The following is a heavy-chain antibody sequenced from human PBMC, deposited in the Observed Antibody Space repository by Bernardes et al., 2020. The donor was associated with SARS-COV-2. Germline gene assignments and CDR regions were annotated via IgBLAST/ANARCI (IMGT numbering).Heavy chain of an antibody. V-gene: IGHV3-53*01. CDR2: IYSGGRT. CDR1: GFPVTKNF. J-gene: IGHJ6*03. CDR3: ARASLGTYFSPWTYDMDV. Sequence: GGSLRLSCAVSGFPVTKNFMTWARQAPGKGLEWVSLIYSGGRTYYADSVKGRFTISRDNSKNTLYLQINSLRADDTAVYYCARASLGTYFSPWTYDMDVWGQGTSVTVSS. D-gene: IGHD2-21*01.